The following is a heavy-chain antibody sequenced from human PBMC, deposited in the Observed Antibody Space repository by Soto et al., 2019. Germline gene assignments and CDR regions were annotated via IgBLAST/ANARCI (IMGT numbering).Heavy chain of an antibody. CDR2: IWYDGSNK. CDR1: GFTFSSYG. Sequence: QVQLVESGGGVVQPGRSLRLSCAASGFTFSSYGMHWVRQAPGKGLEWVAVIWYDGSNKYYADSVKGRFTISRDNSKNTLYLQMNSLGAEDTAVYYCARADTAMVIVYFDYWGQGTLVTVSS. CDR3: ARADTAMVIVYFDY. V-gene: IGHV3-33*01. J-gene: IGHJ4*02. D-gene: IGHD5-18*01.